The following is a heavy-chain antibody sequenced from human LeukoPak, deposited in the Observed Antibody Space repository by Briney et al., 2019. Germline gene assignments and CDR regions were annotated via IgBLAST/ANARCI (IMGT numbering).Heavy chain of an antibody. CDR2: IRSSGSPI. Sequence: GGTPRLSCAASGFTFSSYSMNWVRQAPGKGLEWVSYIRSSGSPIYYADSVRGRFTISRDNAKNSLYLQMNSLRDEDTAVYYCVRDPDALDFWGQGTPVTVSS. CDR1: GFTFSSYS. J-gene: IGHJ4*02. CDR3: VRDPDALDF. V-gene: IGHV3-48*02.